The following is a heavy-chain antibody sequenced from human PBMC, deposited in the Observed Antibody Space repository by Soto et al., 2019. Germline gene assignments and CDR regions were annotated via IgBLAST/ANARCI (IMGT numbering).Heavy chain of an antibody. CDR2: IYYSGST. V-gene: IGHV4-59*02. D-gene: IGHD3-22*01. CDR1: GVSVSTYY. CDR3: ARTYDGSGPNSGGYGFDI. Sequence: ETLSLTCTVSGVSVSTYYWSWIRQPPGKGLEWIAYIYYSGSTNYNPSLKSRVTISVDTSKNQFSLKLTSVTAADTAVYYCARTYDGSGPNSGGYGFDIWGQGTMVTVS. J-gene: IGHJ3*02.